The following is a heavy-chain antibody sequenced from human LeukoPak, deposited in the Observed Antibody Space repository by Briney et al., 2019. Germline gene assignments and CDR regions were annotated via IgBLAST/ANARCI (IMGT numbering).Heavy chain of an antibody. CDR1: GFTFSSYG. J-gene: IGHJ4*02. Sequence: GGSLRLPCAASGFTFSSYGMHWVRQAPGKGLEWVAVIWYDGSNKYYADSVKGRFTISRDNSKNTLYLQMNSLRAEDTAVYYCARDSNSRAGDYWGQGTLVTVSS. CDR2: IWYDGSNK. D-gene: IGHD2/OR15-2a*01. V-gene: IGHV3-33*01. CDR3: ARDSNSRAGDY.